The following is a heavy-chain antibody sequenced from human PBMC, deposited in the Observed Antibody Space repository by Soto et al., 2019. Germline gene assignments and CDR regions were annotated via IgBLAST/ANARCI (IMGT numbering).Heavy chain of an antibody. V-gene: IGHV4-59*01. CDR1: CCSIISGY. CDR2: ISYSGNT. Sequence: ETLSLTCTFSCCSIISGYWSWIRQPPGKGLEWIGYISYSGNTNYNPSLKSRVTMSVDTPKNQFSLRLSSVTTTDTAVYYCAGLRGYAGSPIDYWGQGTLVTVSS. J-gene: IGHJ4*02. D-gene: IGHD2-15*01. CDR3: AGLRGYAGSPIDY.